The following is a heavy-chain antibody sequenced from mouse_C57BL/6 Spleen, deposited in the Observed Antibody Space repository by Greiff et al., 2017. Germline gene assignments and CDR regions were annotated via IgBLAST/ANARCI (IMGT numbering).Heavy chain of an antibody. CDR3: ARSRETQLRLGFAY. Sequence: VQLQQPVAELVMPGASVKLSCKASGYTFTSYWMHWVKQRPGQGLEWIGEIDPSDSYTNYNQKFKGKSTLTVDKSSSTAYMQLSSLTSEDSAVYYCARSRETQLRLGFAYWGQGTLVTVSA. CDR2: IDPSDSYT. CDR1: GYTFTSYW. V-gene: IGHV1-69*01. J-gene: IGHJ3*01. D-gene: IGHD3-2*02.